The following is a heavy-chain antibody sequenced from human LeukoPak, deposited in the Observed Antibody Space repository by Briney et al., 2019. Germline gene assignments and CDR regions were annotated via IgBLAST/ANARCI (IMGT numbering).Heavy chain of an antibody. CDR1: GFTFSSYG. CDR2: IRYDGSNK. J-gene: IGHJ4*02. D-gene: IGHD1-26*01. Sequence: GESLRLSCAAAGFTFSSYGMHWVRQAPGKGLEWEAFIRYDGSNKYYADSVKGRFTISRENAKNSLYLQMNSLRAEDTAVYYCARGGEWEILLLDYWGQGTLVTVSS. CDR3: ARGGEWEILLLDY. V-gene: IGHV3-30*02.